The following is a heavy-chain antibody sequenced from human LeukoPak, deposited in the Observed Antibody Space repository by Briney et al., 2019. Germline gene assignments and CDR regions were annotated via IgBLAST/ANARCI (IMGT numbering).Heavy chain of an antibody. V-gene: IGHV3-21*01. CDR3: ARDGYYYDSSGYADY. J-gene: IGHJ4*02. CDR1: GFTFSSYS. D-gene: IGHD3-22*01. CDR2: ISSSSSYI. Sequence: PGGSLRLSCAASGFTFSSYSMNWVRQAPGKGLEWVSSISSSSSYIYYADSVKGRFTISRDNAKNSLYLQMNSLRAEDTAVYYCARDGYYYDSSGYADYWGQGTQVTVSS.